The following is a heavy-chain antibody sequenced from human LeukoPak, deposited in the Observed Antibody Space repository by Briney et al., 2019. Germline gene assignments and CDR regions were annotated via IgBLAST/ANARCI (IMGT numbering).Heavy chain of an antibody. CDR1: GGSISSSLYH. CDR2: IYYSGST. V-gene: IGHV4-39*01. D-gene: IGHD5-12*01. J-gene: IGHJ4*02. Sequence: SETLSLTCTVSGGSISSSLYHWGWIRQPPGKGLEWIGSIYYSGSTYYNPSLKSRVTISLDTSKNQISLKVTSVTAADTGVYYCARQRYSGYEIDYWGQGTLVTVSS. CDR3: ARQRYSGYEIDY.